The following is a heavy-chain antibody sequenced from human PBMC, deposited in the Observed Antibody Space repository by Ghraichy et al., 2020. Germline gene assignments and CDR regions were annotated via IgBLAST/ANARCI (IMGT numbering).Heavy chain of an antibody. CDR3: ARDSFGYYDFWSGYYFIQDYYYYMDV. CDR1: GYTFTSYG. D-gene: IGHD3-3*01. J-gene: IGHJ6*03. Sequence: ASVKVSCKASGYTFTSYGISWVRQAPGQGLEWMGWISAYNGNTNYAQKLQGRVTMTTDTSTSTAYMELRSLRSDDTAVYYCARDSFGYYDFWSGYYFIQDYYYYMDVWGKGTTVTVSS. V-gene: IGHV1-18*01. CDR2: ISAYNGNT.